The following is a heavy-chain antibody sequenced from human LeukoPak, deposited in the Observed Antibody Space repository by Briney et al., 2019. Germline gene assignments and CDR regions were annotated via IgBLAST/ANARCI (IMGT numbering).Heavy chain of an antibody. Sequence: PSETLSLTCTVSGGSISTYYWSWIRQPPGKGLEWIGYIYYSGITNYNPSLKSRATISVDTSKNQFSLKLSSVTAADTAVYYCARTGGYSSGLLGYWGQGTLVTVSS. D-gene: IGHD6-19*01. CDR3: ARTGGYSSGLLGY. CDR1: GGSISTYY. V-gene: IGHV4-59*08. J-gene: IGHJ4*02. CDR2: IYYSGIT.